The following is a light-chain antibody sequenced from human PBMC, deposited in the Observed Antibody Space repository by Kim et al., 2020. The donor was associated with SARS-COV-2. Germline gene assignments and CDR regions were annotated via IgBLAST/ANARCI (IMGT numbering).Light chain of an antibody. V-gene: IGLV3-19*01. CDR1: SLRSYY. CDR2: GKN. CDR3: NSLDSSDNHWV. Sequence: SSELTQDPAVSVALGQTVRITCQGDSLRSYYASWYQQKPGQAPVLVIYGKNNRPSGIPDRFSGSNSGNTASFTITGAQAEDEADYYCNSLDSSDNHWVF. J-gene: IGLJ3*02.